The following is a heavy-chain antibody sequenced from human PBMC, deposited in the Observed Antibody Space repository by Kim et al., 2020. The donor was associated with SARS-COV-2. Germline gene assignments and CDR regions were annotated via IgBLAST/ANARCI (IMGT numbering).Heavy chain of an antibody. J-gene: IGHJ4*02. V-gene: IGHV1-46*01. CDR2: INASGRSA. D-gene: IGHD3-16*01. Sequence: ASVKVSCKASGYTFTSYHMHWVRQAPGQGLEWMGFINASGRSASYPQKFQGRVTMTRDTSMSTVYMELSSLRSEDTAVYYCAREGPNTYYFDYWGQGTLVTVSS. CDR1: GYTFTSYH. CDR3: AREGPNTYYFDY.